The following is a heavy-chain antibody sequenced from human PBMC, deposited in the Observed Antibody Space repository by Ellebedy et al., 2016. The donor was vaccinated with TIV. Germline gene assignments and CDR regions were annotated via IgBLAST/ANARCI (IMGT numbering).Heavy chain of an antibody. Sequence: ASVKVSCKASGYAFASYGISWVRQAPGQGLEWVGWISAYTGNTEFAQKVQGRVTLTTDSSTSTAYMELRSLRSDDTAVYYCAREQSNGFDIWGQGTMVTVSS. V-gene: IGHV1-18*01. CDR3: AREQSNGFDI. J-gene: IGHJ3*02. D-gene: IGHD6-19*01. CDR2: ISAYTGNT. CDR1: GYAFASYG.